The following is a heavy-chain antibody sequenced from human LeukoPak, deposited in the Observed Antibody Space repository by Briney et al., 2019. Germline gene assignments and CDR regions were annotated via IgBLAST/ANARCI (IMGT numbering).Heavy chain of an antibody. CDR2: IIPIFGTA. D-gene: IGHD4-17*01. V-gene: IGHV1-69*13. J-gene: IGHJ4*02. CDR3: ARERRLPTVTTPYYFDY. CDR1: GYTLTELS. Sequence: SVKVSCKVSGYTLTELSMHWVRQAPGKGLEWMGGIIPIFGTANYAQKFQGRVTITADESTSTAYMELSSLRSEDTAVYYCARERRLPTVTTPYYFDYWGQGTLVTVSS.